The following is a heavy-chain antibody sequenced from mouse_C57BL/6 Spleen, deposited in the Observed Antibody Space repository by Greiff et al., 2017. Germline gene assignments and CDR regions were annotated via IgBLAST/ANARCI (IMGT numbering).Heavy chain of an antibody. Sequence: QVQLQQSGAELVRPGTSVKVSCKASGYAFTNYLIEWVKQRPGQGLEWIGVINPGSGGTNYNEKFKGKATLTADKSSSTAYMQRSSLTSEDSAVYFCARLTGSNYVLDYWGQGTTLTVSS. J-gene: IGHJ2*01. V-gene: IGHV1-54*01. CDR3: ARLTGSNYVLDY. D-gene: IGHD2-5*01. CDR2: INPGSGGT. CDR1: GYAFTNYL.